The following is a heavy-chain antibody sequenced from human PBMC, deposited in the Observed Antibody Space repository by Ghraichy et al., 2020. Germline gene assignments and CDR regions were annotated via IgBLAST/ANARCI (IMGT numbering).Heavy chain of an antibody. CDR1: GFIFSSYA. V-gene: IGHV3-23*01. Sequence: GGSLRLSCAASGFIFSSYAMSWVRQAPGKGLEWVSGISGGGNTFYADSVKGRFTISRDNSKNTLHLQMHSLRAEDTAVYYCAKVSNDFWSGHYYFDYWGQGTLVTVSS. CDR3: AKVSNDFWSGHYYFDY. CDR2: ISGGGNT. D-gene: IGHD3-3*01. J-gene: IGHJ4*02.